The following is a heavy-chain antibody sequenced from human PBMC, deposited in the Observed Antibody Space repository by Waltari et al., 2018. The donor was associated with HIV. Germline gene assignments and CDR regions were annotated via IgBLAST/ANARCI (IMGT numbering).Heavy chain of an antibody. D-gene: IGHD3-16*01. J-gene: IGHJ4*02. V-gene: IGHV4-34*01. CDR1: GGSFSGYY. CDR2: ISHSGST. CDR3: ARKDDYYDDNRYTLLFDS. Sequence: QVHLQQWGAGLLKPSETLSLTCAIYGGSFSGYYWSWIRQAPEKGLEWIGEISHSGSTHSNPSLKSRVTMSLDTSKNQFSLKLSSVTAADTAVYYCARKDDYYDDNRYTLLFDSWGQGTLVTVSS.